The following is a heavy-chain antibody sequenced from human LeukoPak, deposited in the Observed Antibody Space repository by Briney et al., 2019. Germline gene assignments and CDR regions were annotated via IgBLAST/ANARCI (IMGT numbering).Heavy chain of an antibody. V-gene: IGHV4-61*03. CDR3: ARQSRGYYGSGSYYNFYYYYMDV. Sequence: SEPLSLTCTVSGDSISSDTYYWSWIRQPPGKGLEWNGYIDHTGSTNYNPSLNSRVTISRDTSTNHFSLKLSSVTAADTAVYYCARQSRGYYGSGSYYNFYYYYMDVWGKGTTVTISS. J-gene: IGHJ6*03. D-gene: IGHD3-10*01. CDR2: IDHTGST. CDR1: GDSISSDTYY.